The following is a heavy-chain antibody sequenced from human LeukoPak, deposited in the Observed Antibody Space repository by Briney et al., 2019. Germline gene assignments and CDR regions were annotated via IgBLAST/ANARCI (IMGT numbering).Heavy chain of an antibody. CDR2: ISLAGQT. D-gene: IGHD1-26*01. V-gene: IGHV4/OR15-8*02. Sequence: SETLSLTCGVSGGSISGTNWWSWVRQPPGQGLEWTGEISLAGQTNYNPSLNGRVTMSLDKSSNQLSLHLTSVTAADTATYYCSRESGPFCPFGYWGQGTLVIVSS. CDR3: SRESGPFCPFGY. J-gene: IGHJ4*02. CDR1: GGSISGTNW.